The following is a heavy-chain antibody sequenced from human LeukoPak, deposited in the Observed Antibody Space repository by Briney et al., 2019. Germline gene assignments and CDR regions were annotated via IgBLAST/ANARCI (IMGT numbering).Heavy chain of an antibody. D-gene: IGHD2-8*02. V-gene: IGHV3-7*01. CDR3: AGEKYYLETGGSSKAFEI. J-gene: IGHJ3*02. Sequence: GGSLRLSCTASEFTFSDYCMNWVRQAPGKGLEWVANIDADGRQKNYLDSVKGRFTISRDNAVNSFYLQMNNLRADDTAVYYCAGEKYYLETGGSSKAFEIWGQGTMVTVSS. CDR1: EFTFSDYC. CDR2: IDADGRQK.